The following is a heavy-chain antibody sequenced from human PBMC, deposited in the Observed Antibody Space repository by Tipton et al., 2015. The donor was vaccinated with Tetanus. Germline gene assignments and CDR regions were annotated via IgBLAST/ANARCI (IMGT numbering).Heavy chain of an antibody. Sequence: QVQLVQSGAEVKKPGSSVKVSCEASGGTFGSYAVNWVRQAPGQGLEWMGGIIPFSDTIEYSQKYQGRITITADRSSSPAYMELSSLRPEDTAVYYWARGHRHDPKTFYGMDRWGQGTTVIVSS. CDR3: ARGHRHDPKTFYGMDR. CDR2: IIPFSDTI. CDR1: GGTFGSYA. J-gene: IGHJ6*02. V-gene: IGHV1-69*06. D-gene: IGHD1-1*01.